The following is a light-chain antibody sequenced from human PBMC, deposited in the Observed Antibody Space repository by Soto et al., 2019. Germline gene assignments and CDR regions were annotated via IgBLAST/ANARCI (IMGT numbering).Light chain of an antibody. CDR3: QQYCSSSTWT. V-gene: IGKV3-20*01. Sequence: EIVLTQSPGTLSLSPGERATLSCRASQSVSSAYLAWYQHKPGQPPTLLIYAASSRVTGIPDRFSGSGSGTEFTLTISRLEPEDFAVYYCQQYCSSSTWTFGQGTKVEIK. CDR2: AAS. CDR1: QSVSSAY. J-gene: IGKJ1*01.